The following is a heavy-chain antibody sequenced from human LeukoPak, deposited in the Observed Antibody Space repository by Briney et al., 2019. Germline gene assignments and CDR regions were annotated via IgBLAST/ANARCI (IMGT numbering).Heavy chain of an antibody. D-gene: IGHD5-24*01. CDR3: ARRGWLQFS. CDR2: INHSGST. CDR1: GYSISSGYY. Sequence: PSETLSLTCTVSGYSISSGYYWGWIRQPPGKGLEWIGEINHSGSTNYNPSLKSRVTISVDTSKNQFSLKLSSVTAADTAVYYCARRGWLQFSWGQGTLVTVSS. V-gene: IGHV4-38-2*02. J-gene: IGHJ4*02.